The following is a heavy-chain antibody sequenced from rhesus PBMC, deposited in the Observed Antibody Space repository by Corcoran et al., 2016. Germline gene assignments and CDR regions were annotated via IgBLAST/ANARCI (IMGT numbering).Heavy chain of an antibody. CDR2: INHCRCST. CDR1: GFTFSRYG. Sequence: ELQMVESGGGLAKPGGSRRISCAAYGFTFSRYGMNWVRRHPGKGLEGNEAINHCRCSTYTSASLKCRFTISRNNSKNTLSHQMNRLRSEDTAGYYCAKGIAAAGTNYWGQGVLVTVSS. J-gene: IGHJ4*01. D-gene: IGHD6-25*01. V-gene: IGHV3S42*01. CDR3: AKGIAAAGTNY.